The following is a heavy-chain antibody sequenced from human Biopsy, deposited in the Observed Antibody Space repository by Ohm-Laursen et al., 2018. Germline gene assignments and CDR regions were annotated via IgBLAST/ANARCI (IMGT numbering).Heavy chain of an antibody. J-gene: IGHJ3*02. CDR3: ATSHYFESTGYAFDI. Sequence: ASVKVSCKTSGYTFPNFGISWVRQAPGRGLEWMGWISPYNGNGDYEKNFHGRVTLTADTSTSTVYMELRSLRSGDTAVYYCATSHYFESTGYAFDIWGQGTVVTVSS. CDR2: ISPYNGNG. CDR1: GYTFPNFG. V-gene: IGHV1-18*01. D-gene: IGHD3-22*01.